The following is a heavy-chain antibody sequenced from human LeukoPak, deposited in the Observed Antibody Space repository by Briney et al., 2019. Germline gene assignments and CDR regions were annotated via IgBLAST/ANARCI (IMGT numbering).Heavy chain of an antibody. CDR3: ARADYDFWSHELYFDY. J-gene: IGHJ4*02. D-gene: IGHD3-3*01. Sequence: GGSLRLSCAASGFTFSSYWMSWVRQAPGKGLEWVANIKQDGSEKYYVDSVKGRFTISRDNAKNSLYLQMNSLRAEDTAVYYCARADYDFWSHELYFDYWGQGTLVTVSS. CDR1: GFTFSSYW. V-gene: IGHV3-7*01. CDR2: IKQDGSEK.